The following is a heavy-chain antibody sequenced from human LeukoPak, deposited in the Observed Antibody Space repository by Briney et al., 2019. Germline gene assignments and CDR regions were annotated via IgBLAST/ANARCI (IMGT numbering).Heavy chain of an antibody. D-gene: IGHD4-17*01. CDR3: ARVARYGDYIGGSDY. Sequence: GGSLRLSCAASGFTFSSYAMSWVRQAPGKGLEWVSAISGSGGSTYYADSVKGRFTISRDNSKNTLYLQMNSLRAEDTAVYYCARVARYGDYIGGSDYWGQGALVTVSS. CDR2: ISGSGGST. J-gene: IGHJ4*02. V-gene: IGHV3-23*01. CDR1: GFTFSSYA.